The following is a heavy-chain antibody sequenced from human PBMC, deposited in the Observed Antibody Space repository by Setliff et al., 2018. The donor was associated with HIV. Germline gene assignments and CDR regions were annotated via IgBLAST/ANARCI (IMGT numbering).Heavy chain of an antibody. CDR2: ISTYYGST. CDR3: ARDPTYISSWPGHAFDI. CDR1: HYTFSTYA. D-gene: IGHD6-6*01. J-gene: IGHJ3*02. Sequence: ASVKVSCKASHYTFSTYAITWVRQAPGQGLEWMGWISTYYGSTKYEQKFQGRVTMTTDLSTSTAHMELRSLRSDDTAVYYCARDPTYISSWPGHAFDIWGQGTMVTVSS. V-gene: IGHV1-18*01.